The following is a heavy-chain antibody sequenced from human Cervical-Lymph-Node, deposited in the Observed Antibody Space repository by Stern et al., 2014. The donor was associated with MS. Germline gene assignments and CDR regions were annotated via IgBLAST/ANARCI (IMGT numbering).Heavy chain of an antibody. Sequence: VQLLQSGAEVKKPGSSVKVSCKASGGTFRSYAFNWVRQAPGPGLEWMGGIIPLFGVPDYAQKFQVRVTITADESTSTVYMELSSLRSEDTAVYYCARVKDDYSRAGAFDIWGQGTMVTVSS. J-gene: IGHJ3*02. V-gene: IGHV1-69*01. CDR1: GGTFRSYA. D-gene: IGHD4-11*01. CDR3: ARVKDDYSRAGAFDI. CDR2: IIPLFGVP.